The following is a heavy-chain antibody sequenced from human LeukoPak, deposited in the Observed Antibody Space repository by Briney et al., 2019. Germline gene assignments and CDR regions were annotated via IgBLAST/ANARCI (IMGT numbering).Heavy chain of an antibody. J-gene: IGHJ4*02. CDR1: GGSISSSSYY. CDR3: AGGWLPDKNDF. D-gene: IGHD5-24*01. V-gene: IGHV4-39*07. CDR2: IYYSGST. Sequence: PSETLSLTCTVSGGSISSSSYYWGWLRQPPGKGLEWIGSIYYSGSTYYNPSLKSRITMSVDTSKNQFSLRLTSVTAADTAVYYCAGGWLPDKNDFWGQGTLVTVSA.